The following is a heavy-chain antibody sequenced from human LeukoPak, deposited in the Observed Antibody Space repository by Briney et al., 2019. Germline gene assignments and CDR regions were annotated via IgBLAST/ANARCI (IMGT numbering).Heavy chain of an antibody. V-gene: IGHV3-21*01. CDR1: GFTFSRYS. Sequence: GGSLSLSCAPSGFTFSRYSMHGLPKARGGGLEWVSFISSSSSYIYYAESVKGRFTISRDNAKNSLYLQMNSLRAEDTAVYYCARDGPVLLLDYWGQGTLVTVSS. D-gene: IGHD3-10*01. CDR3: ARDGPVLLLDY. J-gene: IGHJ4*02. CDR2: ISSSSSYI.